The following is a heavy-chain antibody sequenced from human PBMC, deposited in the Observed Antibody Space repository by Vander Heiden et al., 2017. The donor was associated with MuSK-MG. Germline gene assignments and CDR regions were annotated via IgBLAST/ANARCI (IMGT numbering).Heavy chain of an antibody. D-gene: IGHD6-13*01. CDR3: AREIAASGTSDY. V-gene: IGHV3-30*04. CDR2: ISYDGNTR. CDR1: AFTFSTYP. Sequence: VHLVESGGGVVQPGRSVRLACAASAFTFSTYPMHWVRQAPGKGLEWVAVISYDGNTRNDADSVKGRFSISRDSSKNTLYLQMNSLRVEDTAVYYCAREIAASGTSDYWGQGYLV. J-gene: IGHJ4*02.